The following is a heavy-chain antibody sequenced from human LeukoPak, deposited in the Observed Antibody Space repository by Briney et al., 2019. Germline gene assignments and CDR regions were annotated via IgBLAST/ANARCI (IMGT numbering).Heavy chain of an antibody. J-gene: IGHJ4*02. D-gene: IGHD4-17*01. V-gene: IGHV5-51*01. CDR1: GYKFTNYW. CDR2: IYSGNSET. Sequence: GESLKISCKASGYKFTNYWIGWVRRMPGKGLEWMTIIYSGNSETRYSPSFHGQVTISADRSIATMYLQWSSLEASDTAMYYCARALRTGQGDYVPVLWGQGTLVIVSS. CDR3: ARALRTGQGDYVPVL.